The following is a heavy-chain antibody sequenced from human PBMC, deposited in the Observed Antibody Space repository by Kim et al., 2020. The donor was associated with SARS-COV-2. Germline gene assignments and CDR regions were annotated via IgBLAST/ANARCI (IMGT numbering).Heavy chain of an antibody. V-gene: IGHV4-39*01. D-gene: IGHD4-17*01. CDR3: VRHSTVSSFPFQP. CDR2: MYHNGNT. Sequence: SETLSITCTVSGASITQTFYYWGWIRQPPGKGLEWIGSMYHNGNTYYNPALWGRVTISADTSQNQFSLRLTSVTAADTAVYYCVRHSTVSSFPFQPWGQGTLVTVSS. CDR1: GASITQTFYY. J-gene: IGHJ1*01.